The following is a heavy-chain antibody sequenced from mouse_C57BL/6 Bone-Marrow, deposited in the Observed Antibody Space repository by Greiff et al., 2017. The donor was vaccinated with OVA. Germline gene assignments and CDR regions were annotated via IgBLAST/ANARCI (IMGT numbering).Heavy chain of an antibody. CDR3: AKVGTITVTCSYAMDY. Sequence: EVNLVESEGGLVQPGSSMKLSCTASGFTFSDYYMAWVRQVPEKGLEWVANINYDGSSTYYLDSLKSRFIISRDNAKNILYMQMSSLKSEDKAADYFAKVGTITVTCSYAMDYWGQGTSVTVSS. J-gene: IGHJ4*01. CDR2: INYDGSST. CDR1: GFTFSDYY. V-gene: IGHV5-16*01. D-gene: IGHD1-1*01.